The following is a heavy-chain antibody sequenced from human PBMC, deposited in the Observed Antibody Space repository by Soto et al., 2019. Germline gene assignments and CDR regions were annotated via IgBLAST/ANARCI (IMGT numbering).Heavy chain of an antibody. V-gene: IGHV4-59*01. Sequence: QVQLQESGPGLVKPSETLSLTCTVSGGSISSYYWSWIRQPPGKGLEWIGYIYYSGSTNYNPSLKSRVTISVDTSKNQFSLKLSSVTAADTAVYYCARVPDGYITYFDYWGQGTLVTVSS. J-gene: IGHJ4*02. CDR3: ARVPDGYITYFDY. CDR1: GGSISSYY. CDR2: IYYSGST. D-gene: IGHD5-12*01.